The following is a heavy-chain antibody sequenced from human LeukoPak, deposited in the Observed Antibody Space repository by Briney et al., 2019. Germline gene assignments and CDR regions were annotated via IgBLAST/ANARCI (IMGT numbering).Heavy chain of an antibody. CDR3: ARRVDWGWGHFDY. CDR2: IIPIFGTA. Sequence: SVKVSCKASGGTFSSYAISWVRQAPGQGLEWMGGIIPIFGTANYAQKFQGRVTITADESTSTAYMELSSLRSEDTAVYYCARRVDWGWGHFDYWGQGTLVTVSS. J-gene: IGHJ4*02. V-gene: IGHV1-69*13. D-gene: IGHD3-9*01. CDR1: GGTFSSYA.